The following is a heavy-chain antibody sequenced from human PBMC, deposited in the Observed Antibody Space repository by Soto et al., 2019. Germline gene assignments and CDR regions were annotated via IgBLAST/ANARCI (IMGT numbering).Heavy chain of an antibody. CDR2: ISGSGGST. Sequence: GGSLRLSCAASGFTFSSYAMSWVRQAPGKGLEWVSAISGSGGSTYYADSVKGRFTISRDNSNNTLFLQMNSLRAEDTAVYYCAKSRYSDSSGDFYDYWGQGTLVTVSS. CDR3: AKSRYSDSSGDFYDY. CDR1: GFTFSSYA. D-gene: IGHD3-22*01. J-gene: IGHJ4*02. V-gene: IGHV3-23*01.